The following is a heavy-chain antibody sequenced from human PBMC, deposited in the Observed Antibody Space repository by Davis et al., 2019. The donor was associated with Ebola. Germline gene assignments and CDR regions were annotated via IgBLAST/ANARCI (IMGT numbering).Heavy chain of an antibody. D-gene: IGHD3-10*01. CDR2: ISAYNGNT. V-gene: IGHV1-18*01. Sequence: ASVKVSCKASGYTFTSYGISWVRQAPGQGLEWMGWISAYNGNTNYAQKLQGRVTMTTDTSTSTAYMELRSLRSEDTAVYYCARGGGRVQGAITHYYYGMDVWGQGTTVTVSS. CDR3: ARGGGRVQGAITHYYYGMDV. CDR1: GYTFTSYG. J-gene: IGHJ6*02.